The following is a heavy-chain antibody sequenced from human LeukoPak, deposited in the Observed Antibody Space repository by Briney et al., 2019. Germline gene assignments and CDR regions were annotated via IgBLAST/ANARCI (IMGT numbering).Heavy chain of an antibody. CDR2: IIPIFGIA. J-gene: IGHJ6*03. CDR1: GGTFSSYT. D-gene: IGHD2-21*01. Sequence: ASVKVSCKASGGTFSSYTISWVRQAPGQGLEWTGRIIPIFGIANYAQKLQGRVTITADKSTSTAYMELSSLRSEDTAVYYCAREYCGGDCYPYYYYYYMDVWGKGTTVTVSS. V-gene: IGHV1-69*04. CDR3: AREYCGGDCYPYYYYYYMDV.